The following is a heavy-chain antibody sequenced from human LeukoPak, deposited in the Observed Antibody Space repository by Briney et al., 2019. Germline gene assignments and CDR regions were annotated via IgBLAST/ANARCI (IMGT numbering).Heavy chain of an antibody. CDR1: GASISRYY. CDR2: IYYTGST. J-gene: IGHJ4*02. Sequence: SETLSLTCSVSGASISRYYWSWIRQPPGKGLEWIGYIYYTGSTNYNPSLKSRVTISVDTSKNQFSLKLSSVTAADTAVYYCASDRPYYDYVWGSYRNGGGFDYWGQGTLVTVSS. CDR3: ASDRPYYDYVWGSYRNGGGFDY. V-gene: IGHV4-59*08. D-gene: IGHD3-16*02.